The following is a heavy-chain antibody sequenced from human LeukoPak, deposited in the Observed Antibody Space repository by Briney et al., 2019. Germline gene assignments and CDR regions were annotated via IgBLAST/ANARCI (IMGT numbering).Heavy chain of an antibody. CDR2: IDPGDSAT. CDR3: ARPSGWSGYDI. V-gene: IGHV5-10-1*01. D-gene: IGHD6-19*01. Sequence: GESLTISCQASGYSFTNYWITWGRQVPGKGVGGRGRIDPGDSATNYSASFQGHVIISADRSTTTAYLHFNSLEASDTALYYCARPSGWSGYDIWGQGTMVIVSS. CDR1: GYSFTNYW. J-gene: IGHJ3*02.